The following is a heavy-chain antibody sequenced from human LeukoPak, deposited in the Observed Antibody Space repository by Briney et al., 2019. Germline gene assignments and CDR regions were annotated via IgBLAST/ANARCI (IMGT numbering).Heavy chain of an antibody. CDR1: GGTFSSYA. V-gene: IGHV1-69*01. CDR3: ARDRGYYVSSGSLYYFDY. Sequence: SVKVSCKASGGTFSSYAISWVRQAPGQGLEWMGGIIPIFGTANYAQKFQGRVTITADESTSTAYMELSSLRSEDTAVYYCARDRGYYVSSGSLYYFDYWGQGTLVTVSS. D-gene: IGHD3-22*01. CDR2: IIPIFGTA. J-gene: IGHJ4*02.